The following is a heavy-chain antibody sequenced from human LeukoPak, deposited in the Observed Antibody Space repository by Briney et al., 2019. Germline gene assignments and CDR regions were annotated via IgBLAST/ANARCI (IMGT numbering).Heavy chain of an antibody. CDR1: GFTFASYA. CDR3: AKMSGTFRPLDY. CDR2: TSGSGGST. V-gene: IGHV3-23*01. J-gene: IGHJ4*02. Sequence: GGSLRLSCAASGFTFASYAMNWVRQAPGKGLEWVSTTSGSGGSTYYADSVKGRFTISRDNSKNTLYLQMNSLRVEDTAVYHCAKMSGTFRPLDYWGQGTLVTVSS. D-gene: IGHD1-26*01.